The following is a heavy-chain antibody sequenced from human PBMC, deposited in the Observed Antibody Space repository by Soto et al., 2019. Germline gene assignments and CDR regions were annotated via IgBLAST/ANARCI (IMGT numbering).Heavy chain of an antibody. CDR1: GYTFTSYY. D-gene: IGHD6-13*01. V-gene: IGHV1-46*01. J-gene: IGHJ4*02. CDR2: INPSGGST. Sequence: ASVKVSYKASGYTFTSYYMHWVRQAPGQGLEWMGIINPSGGSTSYAQKFQGRVTMTRDTSTSTVYMELSSPRSEDTAVYYCARDLNAAGTNYWGQGTLVTVSS. CDR3: ARDLNAAGTNY.